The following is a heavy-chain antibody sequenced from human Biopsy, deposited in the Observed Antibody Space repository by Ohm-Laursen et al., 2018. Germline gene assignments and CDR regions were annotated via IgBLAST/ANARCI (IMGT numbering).Heavy chain of an antibody. Sequence: SSVKVSCKAYGGTFINYATSWVRQAPGQGLEWMGGIIPMFGKANYAQMFQGRVTISADESTSTSYMELSSLTTEDTAIYYCARGPHSGSHSCFDYWGRGTLVTVSS. J-gene: IGHJ4*02. CDR2: IIPMFGKA. CDR1: GGTFINYA. CDR3: ARGPHSGSHSCFDY. V-gene: IGHV1-69*01. D-gene: IGHD1-26*01.